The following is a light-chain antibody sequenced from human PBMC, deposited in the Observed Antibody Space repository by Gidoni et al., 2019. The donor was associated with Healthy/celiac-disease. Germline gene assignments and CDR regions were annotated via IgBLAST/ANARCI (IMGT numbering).Light chain of an antibody. CDR1: QSASSSY. CDR2: GAS. CDR3: QQYGSSP. J-gene: IGKJ3*01. V-gene: IGKV3-20*01. Sequence: EIVLTLSPVTLSLSPGERATIPCRATQSASSSYLVWYQQKPGQAPRLLIYGASSRATGIPVRFSGSGSETDFTLTISRLEPEDFAVYYCQQYGSSPFXPXTKVDIK.